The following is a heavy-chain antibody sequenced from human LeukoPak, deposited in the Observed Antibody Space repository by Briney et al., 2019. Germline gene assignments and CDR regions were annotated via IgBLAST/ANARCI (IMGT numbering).Heavy chain of an antibody. Sequence: PSETLSLTCTVSGGSISSHYWSWIRQPPGKGLEWIGYIYYSGSTNYNPSLKSRVTISVDTSKNQFSLKLSSVTAADTAVYYCARYYDFWSGYNWFDHWGQGTLVTVSS. J-gene: IGHJ5*02. CDR2: IYYSGST. V-gene: IGHV4-59*11. CDR1: GGSISSHY. CDR3: ARYYDFWSGYNWFDH. D-gene: IGHD3-3*01.